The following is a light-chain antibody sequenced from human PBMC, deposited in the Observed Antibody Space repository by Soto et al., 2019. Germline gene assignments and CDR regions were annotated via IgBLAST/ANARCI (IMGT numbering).Light chain of an antibody. CDR1: QSVSSSS. V-gene: IGKV3-20*01. CDR2: GAS. J-gene: IGKJ1*01. CDR3: QQYAGSST. Sequence: EIVLTQSPGTLSLSPVERATLSCRASQSVSSSSLAWYQQKPGQAPRLLIFGASSRATGIPDRFSGSGSGTDFTLNISRLEPEDFAVYYCQQYAGSSTFGQGTKV.